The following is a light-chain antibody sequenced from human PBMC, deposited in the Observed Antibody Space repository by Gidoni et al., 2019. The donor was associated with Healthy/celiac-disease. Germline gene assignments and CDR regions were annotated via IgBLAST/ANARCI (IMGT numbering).Light chain of an antibody. CDR3: QQYNNWLT. Sequence: EIVMTQSPATLSVSPGERATLSCRASQSVSSNLAWYQQKPGQAPRLLIYGASTRATGIPARFSGSVSGTELTLTISSLQSEDFAVYYCQQYNNWLTFGGGTRWRSN. J-gene: IGKJ4*01. CDR2: GAS. V-gene: IGKV3-15*01. CDR1: QSVSSN.